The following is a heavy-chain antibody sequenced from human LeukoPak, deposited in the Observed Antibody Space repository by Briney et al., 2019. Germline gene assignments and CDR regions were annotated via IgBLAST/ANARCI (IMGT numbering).Heavy chain of an antibody. CDR2: VHPRTGGT. CDR1: GYTFSVYY. J-gene: IGHJ4*02. Sequence: GASVKVSFKSSGYTFSVYYMHWVRQAPGQGLEWMGWVHPRTGGTKSAQKFQGRVTMTLDTSITTAYMELRSLTADDTAVYYCARDISRMAGLYYFDAWGQGTLVTVSS. V-gene: IGHV1-2*02. CDR3: ARDISRMAGLYYFDA. D-gene: IGHD3/OR15-3a*01.